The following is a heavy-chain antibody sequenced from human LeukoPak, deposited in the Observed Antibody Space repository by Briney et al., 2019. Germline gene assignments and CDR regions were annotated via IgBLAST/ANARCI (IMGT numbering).Heavy chain of an antibody. CDR1: GGSISSYY. CDR3: ARERPTVLRYFDWSNHDAFDI. D-gene: IGHD3-9*01. Sequence: SVTLSLTCTVSGGSISSYYWSWIRQPAGKGLEWIGRIYTSGSTNYNPSLKSRVTMSVDTSKNQFSLKLSSVTAADKAVYYCARERPTVLRYFDWSNHDAFDIWGQGTMVTVSS. V-gene: IGHV4-4*07. CDR2: IYTSGST. J-gene: IGHJ3*02.